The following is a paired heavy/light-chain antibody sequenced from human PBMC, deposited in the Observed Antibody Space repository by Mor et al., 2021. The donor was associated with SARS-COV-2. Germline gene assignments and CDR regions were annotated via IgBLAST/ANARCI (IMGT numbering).Light chain of an antibody. CDR2: STS. V-gene: IGLV7-43*01. J-gene: IGLJ1*01. CDR3: LLYYGGAGV. Sequence: QTVVTQEPSLTVSPGGTVTLTCASSTGAVTSGYYPNWFQQKPGQAPRALIYSTSNKHSWTPARFSGSLLGGKAALTLSGVQPEDEAEYYCLLYYGGAGVFGTGTKVTVL. CDR1: TGAVTSGYY.
Heavy chain of an antibody. CDR2: ISASSDYT. J-gene: IGHJ4*02. CDR3: ARGHGGSIDY. Sequence: QVQLVESGGDLVKPGGSLRLSCAASGFTFSDYYMTWIRQAPGMGLEWVSYISASSDYTNYADSVKGRFTISRDNAKNSLYLQVNSLRAEDTAVYYCARGHGGSIDYWGQGTLVTVSS. CDR1: GFTFSDYY. D-gene: IGHD4-17*01. V-gene: IGHV3-11*05.